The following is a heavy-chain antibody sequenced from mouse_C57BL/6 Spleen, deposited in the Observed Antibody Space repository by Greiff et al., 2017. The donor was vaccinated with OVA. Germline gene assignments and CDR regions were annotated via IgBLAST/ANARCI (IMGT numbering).Heavy chain of an antibody. D-gene: IGHD4-1*01. V-gene: IGHV1-50*01. CDR2: IDPSDSYT. CDR3: ARDKGLGY. CDR1: GYTFTSYW. Sequence: QVQLQQPGAELVKPGASVKLSCKASGYTFTSYWMQWVKQRPGQGLEWIGEIDPSDSYTNYTQKFKGKATLTVDTSASTAYMQLSSLTSEDTAVYYCARDKGLGYWGQGTLVTVSA. J-gene: IGHJ3*01.